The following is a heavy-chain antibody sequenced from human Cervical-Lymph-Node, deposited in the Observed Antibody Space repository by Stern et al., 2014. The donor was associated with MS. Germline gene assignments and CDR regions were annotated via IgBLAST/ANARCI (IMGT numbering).Heavy chain of an antibody. CDR2: VNPGGGKT. D-gene: IGHD1-1*01. J-gene: IGHJ4*02. CDR3: ARVLSLATSDS. V-gene: IGHV1-46*01. Sequence: VQLLESGDEIRKPGASVKISCAASGYTFTTYYMHWVRQAPGQGLEWVALVNPGGGKTTYAQRFQGRVTVTGDTSTSTVYMELTGLRSEDTAVYYCARVLSLATSDSWGQGTLVIVSS. CDR1: GYTFTTYY.